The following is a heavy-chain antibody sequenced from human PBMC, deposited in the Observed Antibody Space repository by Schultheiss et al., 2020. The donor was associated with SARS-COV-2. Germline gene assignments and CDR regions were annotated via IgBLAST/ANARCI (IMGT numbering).Heavy chain of an antibody. J-gene: IGHJ4*02. Sequence: GGSLRLSCKGSGYSFTSYWIGWVRQMPGKGLEWMGIIYPGDSDTRYSPSFQGQVTISADKSISTAYLQWSSLKSSDTAIYYCAKMGAPMTYWGQGTLVTVSS. D-gene: IGHD3-16*01. CDR3: AKMGAPMTY. CDR2: IYPGDSDT. CDR1: GYSFTSYW. V-gene: IGHV5-51*01.